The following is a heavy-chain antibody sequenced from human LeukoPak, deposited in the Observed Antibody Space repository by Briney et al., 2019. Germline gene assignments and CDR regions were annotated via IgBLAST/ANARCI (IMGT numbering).Heavy chain of an antibody. D-gene: IGHD1-26*01. CDR1: GFTFSSYG. J-gene: IGHJ4*02. V-gene: IGHV3-33*06. Sequence: GRSLRLSCAASGFTFSSYGMHWVRQAPGKGLEWVAVIWYDGSNKYYADSVKGRFTISRDNSKNTLYLQMNSLRAEDTAVYYCAKVPSGSPWYFDYWGQGTLVIVSS. CDR2: IWYDGSNK. CDR3: AKVPSGSPWYFDY.